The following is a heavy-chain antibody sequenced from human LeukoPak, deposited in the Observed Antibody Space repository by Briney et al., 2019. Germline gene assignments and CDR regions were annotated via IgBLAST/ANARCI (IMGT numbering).Heavy chain of an antibody. V-gene: IGHV4-30-4*01. CDR2: IFYGGNT. Sequence: SETLSLTCTVSGGSISSGDYYWSWIRQSPGKGLEWIGYIFYGGNTYYNPSLKSRVFISVDTSRNQLSLKLSSVTAADTALYYCARARSIVVPSLYYFDDWGQGTLVTVSS. D-gene: IGHD3-22*01. CDR3: ARARSIVVPSLYYFDD. CDR1: GGSISSGDYY. J-gene: IGHJ4*02.